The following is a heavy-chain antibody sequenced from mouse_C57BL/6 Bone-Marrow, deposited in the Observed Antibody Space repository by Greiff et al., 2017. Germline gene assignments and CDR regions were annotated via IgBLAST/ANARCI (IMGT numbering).Heavy chain of an antibody. J-gene: IGHJ3*01. CDR2: IWGGGST. V-gene: IGHV2-9*01. CDR3: AKHEDGYWFAY. Sequence: VQGVESGPGLVAPSQSLSITCTVSGFSLTSYGVDWVRQPPGTGLEWLGVIWGGGSTNYTSALMYRRSISKDKSKSQVFLKMNSLQTDDTAMYYCAKHEDGYWFAYWGQGTLVTVSA. CDR1: GFSLTSYG.